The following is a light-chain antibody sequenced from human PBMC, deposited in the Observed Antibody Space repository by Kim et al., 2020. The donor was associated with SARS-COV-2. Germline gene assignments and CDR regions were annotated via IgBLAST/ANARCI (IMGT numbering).Light chain of an antibody. Sequence: EIVMTQSPATLSVSPGERATLSCRASQSVSSNLAWYQQKPGQAPRLLMYDASTRATGIPARFSGSGSGTEFTLTISSLQSEDFAVYYCQQYNNWPGYTFGQGTKLEI. J-gene: IGKJ2*01. CDR2: DAS. CDR1: QSVSSN. V-gene: IGKV3-15*01. CDR3: QQYNNWPGYT.